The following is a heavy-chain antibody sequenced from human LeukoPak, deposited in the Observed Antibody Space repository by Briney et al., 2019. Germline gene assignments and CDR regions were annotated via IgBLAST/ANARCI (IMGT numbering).Heavy chain of an antibody. CDR3: ARDDVDTAMVPFDY. J-gene: IGHJ4*02. V-gene: IGHV3-48*01. CDR2: ISSSSTI. CDR1: GFTFSSYS. D-gene: IGHD5-18*01. Sequence: PGGSLRLSCAASGFTFSSYSMNWVRQAPGKGLEWVSYISSSSTIYYADSVKGRFTISRDNAKNSLYLQMNNLRAEDTAVYYCARDDVDTAMVPFDYWGQGTLVTVSS.